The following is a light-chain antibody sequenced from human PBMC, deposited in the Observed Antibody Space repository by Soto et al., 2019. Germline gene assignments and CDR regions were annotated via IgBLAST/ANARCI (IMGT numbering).Light chain of an antibody. Sequence: QSVLTQPPSASAAPGQYVTITCSGSSSTIGNNYVSWYQQLPGVAPKLLIFDNNKRPSGIPGRFSGSKSGTSATLAITGLQTGDEADFYCGTWDSRLRTFVFGTGTKLTVL. CDR2: DNN. J-gene: IGLJ1*01. V-gene: IGLV1-51*01. CDR3: GTWDSRLRTFV. CDR1: SSTIGNNY.